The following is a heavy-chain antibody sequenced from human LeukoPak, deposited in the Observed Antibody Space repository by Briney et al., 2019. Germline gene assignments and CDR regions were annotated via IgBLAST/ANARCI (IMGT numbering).Heavy chain of an antibody. CDR3: ARDSDCSSTSCYVNSFDY. V-gene: IGHV1-69*13. J-gene: IGHJ4*02. Sequence: SVKVSCKASGGTFSSYAISGVRQAPGQGLEWMGGIIPIFGTANYAQKFQGRVTITADESTSRAYMELSSLRSEDTAVYYCARDSDCSSTSCYVNSFDYWGQGTLVTVSS. D-gene: IGHD2-2*01. CDR2: IIPIFGTA. CDR1: GGTFSSYA.